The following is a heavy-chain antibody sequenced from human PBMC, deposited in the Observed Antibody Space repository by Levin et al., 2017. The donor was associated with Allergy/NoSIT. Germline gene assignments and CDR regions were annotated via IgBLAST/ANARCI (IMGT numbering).Heavy chain of an antibody. CDR3: AGNFDILTGYYDDDAFDS. CDR1: GYTFTGYY. V-gene: IGHV1-2*02. Sequence: ASVKVSCKTSGYTFTGYYINWVRQAPGQGLEWMGWINPNSGGIKYAQKFQGRVTMTRDTSISTAYMELSRLRSDDTAVYYCAGNFDILTGYYDDDAFDSWGQGTMVTVAS. D-gene: IGHD3-9*01. CDR2: INPNSGGI. J-gene: IGHJ3*02.